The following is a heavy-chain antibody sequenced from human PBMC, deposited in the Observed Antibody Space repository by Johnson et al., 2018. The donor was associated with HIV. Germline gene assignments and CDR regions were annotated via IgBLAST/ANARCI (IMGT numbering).Heavy chain of an antibody. Sequence: QVQLVESGGGLVQPGGSLKLSCAASAFTFSSYEMNWVRQAPGKGLQWVAIISYDGSNNYYADSVKGRFTISRDNSKNTLYLQMNSLRADDTAVYYCAKDLRVFDWFNAYDAFDIWGQGTMVTVSS. CDR1: AFTFSSYE. V-gene: IGHV3-30*14. CDR3: AKDLRVFDWFNAYDAFDI. J-gene: IGHJ3*02. D-gene: IGHD3-9*01. CDR2: ISYDGSNN.